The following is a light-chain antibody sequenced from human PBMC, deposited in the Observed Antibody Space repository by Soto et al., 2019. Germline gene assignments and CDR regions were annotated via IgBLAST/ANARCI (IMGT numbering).Light chain of an antibody. CDR1: QTIRTY. V-gene: IGKV1-39*01. CDR2: AAS. CDR3: QQSYIDLT. J-gene: IGKJ4*01. Sequence: ILVPQSPSLLSASTGDRVTITCRASQTIRTYLNWYQQKPGKAPKLLIYAASNLQSGVPSRFRGSGSGTDFTLTITSLQPEDFATYYCQQSYIDLTFGGGTKVDI.